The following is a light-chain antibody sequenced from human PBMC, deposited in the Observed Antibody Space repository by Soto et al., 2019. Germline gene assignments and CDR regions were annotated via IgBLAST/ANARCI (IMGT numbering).Light chain of an antibody. CDR3: ISYTSSSTWV. J-gene: IGLJ3*02. Sequence: QSVLTQPASVSGSPGQSITISCTGTSSDVGGYNYVSWYQQHPGTPPKLMIYEVSNRPSGVSDRFSGSRSGNTASLTISGLQAEDESDYYCISYTSSSTWVFGGGTKLTVL. V-gene: IGLV2-14*01. CDR1: SSDVGGYNY. CDR2: EVS.